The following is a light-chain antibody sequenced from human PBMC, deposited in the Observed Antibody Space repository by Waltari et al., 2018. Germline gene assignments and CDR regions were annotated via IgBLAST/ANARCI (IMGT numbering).Light chain of an antibody. CDR3: CSYAGSSTFV. J-gene: IGLJ2*01. CDR2: EVS. Sequence: QSALTQPASVSGSPGQSITISCTGTSSDVGSYNLVSWYQQHPGKAPKLMIYEVSKRALGVSNRFSGSKSGNPASLTISGLQAEDEADYYCCSYAGSSTFVFGGGTKLTVL. CDR1: SSDVGSYNL. V-gene: IGLV2-23*02.